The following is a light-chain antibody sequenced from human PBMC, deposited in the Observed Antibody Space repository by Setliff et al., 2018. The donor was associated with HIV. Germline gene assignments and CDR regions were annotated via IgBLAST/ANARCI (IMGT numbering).Light chain of an antibody. CDR2: EAS. CDR3: SSGTSSSTPYV. Sequence: QSALTQPPSVSGSPGQSVTISCTGTSSDVGSSNRVSWYQQPPGTAPRLMIYEASSRPSGVPDRFSGSKSGNTASLTISGLQAEDEADYYCSSGTSSSTPYVFGTGTKVTVL. V-gene: IGLV2-18*02. J-gene: IGLJ1*01. CDR1: SSDVGSSNR.